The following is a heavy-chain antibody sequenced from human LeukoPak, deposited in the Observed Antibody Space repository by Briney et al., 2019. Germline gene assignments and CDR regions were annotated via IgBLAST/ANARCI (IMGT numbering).Heavy chain of an antibody. J-gene: IGHJ4*02. D-gene: IGHD7-27*01. CDR1: GFTFTISA. V-gene: IGHV1-58*02. Sequence: ASVTVSCKASGFTFTISAMQWVRQARGQRREWIGWIVVGSGNTNYAQKFQERVTITRDMSANTAYMELSSLTSEDTAVYYCAAARGLSTGAFDYWGQGTLVTVSS. CDR2: IVVGSGNT. CDR3: AAARGLSTGAFDY.